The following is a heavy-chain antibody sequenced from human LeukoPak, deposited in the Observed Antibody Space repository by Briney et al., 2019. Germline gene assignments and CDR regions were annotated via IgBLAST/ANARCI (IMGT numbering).Heavy chain of an antibody. CDR2: ISRNGGST. D-gene: IGHD3-10*01. CDR3: ARPYGSGSYYALSN. CDR1: GFTFSSYP. Sequence: PGGSLRLSCAASGFTFSSYPMHWVRQAPGKGLEYVSAISRNGGSTYYANSVKGRFTISRDNSKNTLFLQMGSLRVEDTAVYYCARPYGSGSYYALSNWGQGTLVTVSS. J-gene: IGHJ4*02. V-gene: IGHV3-64*01.